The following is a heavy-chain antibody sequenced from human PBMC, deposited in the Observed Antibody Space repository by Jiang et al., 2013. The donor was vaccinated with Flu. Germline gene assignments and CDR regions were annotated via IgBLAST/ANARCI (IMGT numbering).Heavy chain of an antibody. CDR1: GGSISSSSYY. CDR2: IYYSGST. J-gene: IGHJ4*02. V-gene: IGHV4-39*07. CDR3: ASHIWFGELSGLL. D-gene: IGHD3-10*01. Sequence: GPGLVKPSETLSLTCTVSGGSISSSSYYWGWIRQPPGKGLEWIGSIYYSGSTYYNPSLKSRVTISVDTSKNQFSLKLSSVTAADTAVYYCASHIWFGELSGLLWGQGTLVTVSS.